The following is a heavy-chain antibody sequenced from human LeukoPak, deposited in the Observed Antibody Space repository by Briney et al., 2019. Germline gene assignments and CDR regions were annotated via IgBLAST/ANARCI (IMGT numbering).Heavy chain of an antibody. CDR2: IYHSGST. Sequence: PSGTLSLTCAVSGGSGGSISSSNYWSWVRQPPGKGLEWIGEIYHSGSTNYNPSLKSRVTISVDKSKNQFSLKLNSVTAADTAVYYCARGGIVGATTGAYAFDIWGQGTMVTVSS. CDR1: GGSGGSISSSNY. V-gene: IGHV4-4*02. J-gene: IGHJ3*02. D-gene: IGHD1-26*01. CDR3: ARGGIVGATTGAYAFDI.